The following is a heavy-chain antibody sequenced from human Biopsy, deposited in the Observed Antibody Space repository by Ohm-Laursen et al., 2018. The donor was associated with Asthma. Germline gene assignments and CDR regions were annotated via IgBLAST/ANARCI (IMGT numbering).Heavy chain of an antibody. CDR2: IYWDDDK. CDR3: AHRLCIGGACYDAFDI. J-gene: IGHJ3*02. D-gene: IGHD2-8*02. CDR1: GFSLTTTGVG. V-gene: IGHV2-5*02. Sequence: PTQTLPLTCTFSGFSLTTTGVGVAWIRQPPGKALEWLARIYWDDDKRYSSSLKSRLTITKDTSKNHVVLTMTNMDPVDTATYYCAHRLCIGGACYDAFDIWGQGTMVTVSS.